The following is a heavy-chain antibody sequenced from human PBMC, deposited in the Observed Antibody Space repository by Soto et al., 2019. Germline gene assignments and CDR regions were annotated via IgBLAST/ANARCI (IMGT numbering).Heavy chain of an antibody. J-gene: IGHJ4*02. CDR3: AHRNSGDGYSFNY. CDR2: IYWDDDR. D-gene: IGHD5-18*01. Sequence: QITLKESGPTLVKPTQTLTLTCCFSGFSLTSDGVGVGWIRQPPGKALEWLAIIYWDDDRRYRPSLQSRLTITKDTSKNQVVLTMTNMDPVDTATYYCAHRNSGDGYSFNYWGQGTLVIVSS. V-gene: IGHV2-5*02. CDR1: GFSLTSDGVG.